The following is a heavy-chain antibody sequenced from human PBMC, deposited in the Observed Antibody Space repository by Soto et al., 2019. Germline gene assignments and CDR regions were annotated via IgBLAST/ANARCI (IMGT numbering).Heavy chain of an antibody. D-gene: IGHD1-26*01. Sequence: GGSLRLSCAASGFSFSDAWMTGVRQAPGKRLEWVGRIKSQGEGGTTEYGAPVKGRFTISRDDSENTLHLQMNSLKTEDTAVYYCATFRSYSDSWGHGTLVTVSS. CDR3: ATFRSYSDS. CDR1: GFSFSDAW. CDR2: IKSQGEGGTT. J-gene: IGHJ5*01. V-gene: IGHV3-15*01.